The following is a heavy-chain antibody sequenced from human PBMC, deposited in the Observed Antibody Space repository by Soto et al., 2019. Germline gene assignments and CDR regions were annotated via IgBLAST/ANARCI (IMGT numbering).Heavy chain of an antibody. CDR2: IVVGSGNT. CDR3: TRHATYYDSSGYIGDWFDP. V-gene: IGHV1-58*02. D-gene: IGHD3-22*01. Sequence: GASVKVSCKASGFTFTSSAMQWVRQARGQRLEWIGWIVVGSGNTNYAQKFQERVTITRDMSTSTAYMELSSLKTEDTAVYHCTRHATYYDSSGYIGDWFDPWGQGTLVTVSS. CDR1: GFTFTSSA. J-gene: IGHJ5*02.